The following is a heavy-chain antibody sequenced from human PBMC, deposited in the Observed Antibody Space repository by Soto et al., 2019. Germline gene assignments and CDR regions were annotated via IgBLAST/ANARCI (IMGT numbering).Heavy chain of an antibody. Sequence: GGSLRLSCTASGFMFSSYTMNWVRQAPGKGLEWVSSISSSSSYIYYADSVKGRFTISRDNAKNSLYLQMNSLRAEDTAVYYCARGRDSSSWTRFYYYGMDVWGQGTTVTVSS. CDR2: ISSSSSYI. V-gene: IGHV3-21*01. CDR3: ARGRDSSSWTRFYYYGMDV. J-gene: IGHJ6*02. D-gene: IGHD6-13*01. CDR1: GFMFSSYT.